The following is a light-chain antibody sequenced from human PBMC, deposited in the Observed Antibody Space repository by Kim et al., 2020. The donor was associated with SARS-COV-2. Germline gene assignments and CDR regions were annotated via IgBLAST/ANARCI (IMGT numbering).Light chain of an antibody. V-gene: IGKV3-11*01. CDR3: QQRSSWPPT. CDR2: DAS. CDR1: HSIGNS. Sequence: MSPGERATLSCRASHSIGNSLAWYQQKPGQTPRLLIHDASNGATDIPARFSGSGSGTDFTLTISSLEPEDFAVYFCQQRSSWPPTFGQGTRLEIK. J-gene: IGKJ5*01.